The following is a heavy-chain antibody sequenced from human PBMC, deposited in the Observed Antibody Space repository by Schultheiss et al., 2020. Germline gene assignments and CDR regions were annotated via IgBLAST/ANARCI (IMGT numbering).Heavy chain of an antibody. Sequence: SETLSLTCAISGDSVSSNSAAWNWIRQSPSRGLEWLGRTYYRSKWYNDYAVSVKSRITINPDTSKNQFSLQLNSVTPEDTAVYYCARGMGGIAVAGKGYFDYWGQGTLGNVSA. J-gene: IGHJ4*02. CDR3: ARGMGGIAVAGKGYFDY. CDR1: GDSVSSNSAA. D-gene: IGHD6-19*01. CDR2: TYYRSKWYN. V-gene: IGHV6-1*01.